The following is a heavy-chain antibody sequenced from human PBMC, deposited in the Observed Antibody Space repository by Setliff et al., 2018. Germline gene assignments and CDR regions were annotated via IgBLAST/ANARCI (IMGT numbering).Heavy chain of an antibody. CDR1: GFTFSSYW. J-gene: IGHJ4*02. D-gene: IGHD3-22*01. CDR3: ARDLWARDSPGAGPFDS. CDR2: IRGKGQSYST. V-gene: IGHV3-72*01. Sequence: PGGSLRLSCAASGFTFSSYWMSWVRQAPGKGLEWVGRIRGKGQSYSTEYATSVKGRFTISRDDGRNSLYLQMNRLRDEDTAVYYCARDLWARDSPGAGPFDSWGQGTLVTVSS.